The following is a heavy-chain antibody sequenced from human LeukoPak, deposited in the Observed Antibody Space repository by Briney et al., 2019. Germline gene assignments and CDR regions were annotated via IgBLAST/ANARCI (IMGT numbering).Heavy chain of an antibody. J-gene: IGHJ4*02. V-gene: IGHV3-21*01. Sequence: GGSLRLSCAASGFTFSSYGMSWVRQAPGKGLEWVSSISSSSSYIYYADSVKGRFTISRDNAKNSLYLQMNSLRAEDTAVYYCARGGGQYSYGYRGAFDYWGQGTLVTVSS. D-gene: IGHD5-18*01. CDR2: ISSSSSYI. CDR3: ARGGGQYSYGYRGAFDY. CDR1: GFTFSSYG.